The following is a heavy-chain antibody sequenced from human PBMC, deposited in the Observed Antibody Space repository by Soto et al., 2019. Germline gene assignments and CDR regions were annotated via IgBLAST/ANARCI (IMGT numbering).Heavy chain of an antibody. CDR1: GDSVSSNSAA. D-gene: IGHD5-12*01. CDR3: ARGERSWGYSNPIPYALDV. Sequence: KQSQTLSLTCAISGDSVSSNSAAWNWIRQSPSRGLEWLGRTSYRSKWYNDYAVSMKSRITINPDTSKNQFSLQLNSVTPEDTAVYYCARGERSWGYSNPIPYALDVWGQGTTVTVSS. CDR2: TSYRSKWYN. V-gene: IGHV6-1*01. J-gene: IGHJ6*02.